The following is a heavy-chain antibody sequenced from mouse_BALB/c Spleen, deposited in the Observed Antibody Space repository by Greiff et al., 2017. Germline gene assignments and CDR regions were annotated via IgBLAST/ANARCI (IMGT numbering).Heavy chain of an antibody. Sequence: VQRVESGPGLVAPSQSLSITCTVSGFSLTGYGVNWVRQPPGKGLEWLGMIWGDGSTDYNSALKSRLSISKDNSKSQVFLKMNSLQTDDTARYYCARDRDDYDGAWFAYWGQGTLVTVSA. J-gene: IGHJ3*01. CDR2: IWGDGST. CDR3: ARDRDDYDGAWFAY. V-gene: IGHV2-6-7*01. D-gene: IGHD2-4*01. CDR1: GFSLTGYG.